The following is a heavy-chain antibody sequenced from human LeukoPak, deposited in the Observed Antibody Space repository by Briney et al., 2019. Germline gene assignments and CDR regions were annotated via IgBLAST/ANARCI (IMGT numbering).Heavy chain of an antibody. Sequence: GGSLRLSCAASGFTFDDYAMHWVRQAPGKGPEWVSLISGDGGSTYYADSVKGRFTISRDNSKNSLYLQMNSLRTEDTALYYCAKVGLGYCGGDCYRPYYFDYWGQGTLVTVSS. CDR1: GFTFDDYA. V-gene: IGHV3-43*02. CDR2: ISGDGGST. D-gene: IGHD2-21*02. CDR3: AKVGLGYCGGDCYRPYYFDY. J-gene: IGHJ4*02.